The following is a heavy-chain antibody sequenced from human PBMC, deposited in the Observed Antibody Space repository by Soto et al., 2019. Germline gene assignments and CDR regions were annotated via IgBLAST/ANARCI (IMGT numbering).Heavy chain of an antibody. V-gene: IGHV3-30*18. CDR3: AKDRTVITGTTETSDY. CDR1: GFTFSSYG. CDR2: ISYDGSNK. D-gene: IGHD1-7*01. J-gene: IGHJ4*02. Sequence: ESGGGVVQPGRSLRLSCAASGFTFSSYGMHWVRQAPGKGLEWVAVISYDGSNKYYADSVKGRFTISRDNSKNTLYLQMNSLRAEDTAVYYCAKDRTVITGTTETSDYWGQGTLVTVSS.